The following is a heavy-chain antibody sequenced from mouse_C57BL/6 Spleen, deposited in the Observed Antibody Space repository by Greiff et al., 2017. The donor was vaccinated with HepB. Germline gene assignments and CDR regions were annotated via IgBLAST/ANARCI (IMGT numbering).Heavy chain of an antibody. CDR1: GYTFTDYN. J-gene: IGHJ3*01. D-gene: IGHD2-4*01. Sequence: VQLQQSGPELVKPGASVKIPCKASGYTFTDYNMDWVKQSHGKSLEWIGDINPNNGGTIYNQKFKGKATLTVDKSSSTAYMELRSLTSEDTAVYYGAFYDDDSFAYWGQGTLVTVSA. V-gene: IGHV1-18*01. CDR2: INPNNGGT. CDR3: AFYDDDSFAY.